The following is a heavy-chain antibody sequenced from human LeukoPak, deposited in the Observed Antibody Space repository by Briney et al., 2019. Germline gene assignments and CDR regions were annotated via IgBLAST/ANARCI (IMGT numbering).Heavy chain of an antibody. Sequence: PSETLSLTCAVYGGSFSGYYWSWIRQPPGKGLEWIGEINHSGSTNYNPSLKSRVTISVDTSKNQFSLKLSSVTAADTAVYYCAGLAVATQGFDYWGQGTLVTVSS. D-gene: IGHD4-23*01. J-gene: IGHJ4*02. CDR1: GGSFSGYY. CDR3: AGLAVATQGFDY. CDR2: INHSGST. V-gene: IGHV4-34*01.